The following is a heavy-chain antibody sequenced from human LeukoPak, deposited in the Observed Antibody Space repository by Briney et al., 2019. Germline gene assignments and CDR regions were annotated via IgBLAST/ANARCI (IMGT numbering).Heavy chain of an antibody. CDR1: GGSISSYY. Sequence: SETLSLTCTVSGGSISSYYWSWIRQPAGKGLEWIGRIYTSGSTNYNPSLKSRVTMSVDTSKNQFSLKLSSVTAADTAVYYCARDRGYCSGGSCYSYYYYMDVWGKGTTVTVSS. J-gene: IGHJ6*03. CDR2: IYTSGST. D-gene: IGHD2-15*01. CDR3: ARDRGYCSGGSCYSYYYYMDV. V-gene: IGHV4-4*07.